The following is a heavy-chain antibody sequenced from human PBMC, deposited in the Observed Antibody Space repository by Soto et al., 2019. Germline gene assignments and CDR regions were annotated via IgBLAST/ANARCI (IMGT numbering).Heavy chain of an antibody. V-gene: IGHV3-74*01. CDR2: MKSDGTIT. J-gene: IGHJ6*02. CDR1: GFTFSTYW. Sequence: DVQLVESGGTLVQPGGSLRLSCAASGFTFSTYWMNWVRQVPGKGLVWLAGMKSDGTITNYADSVKGRFTISRDNVKNTLSLQMNGLSVEATAVYDCTRLSGDHVAYFAYGMEVWGRGTMVTVSS. CDR3: TRLSGDHVAYFAYGMEV. D-gene: IGHD2-21*01.